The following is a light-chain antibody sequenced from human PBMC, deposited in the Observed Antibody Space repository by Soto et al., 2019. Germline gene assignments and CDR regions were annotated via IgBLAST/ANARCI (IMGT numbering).Light chain of an antibody. Sequence: EIVLTQSPGTLSLSPGERATLSCRASQSVRRSSLAWYQQKPGQAPRVLIYGVSTRAPGVSDRISGSGSGTDFTITISRLESEDFAVYYCQQYDDFVFTFGPGTKVDLK. V-gene: IGKV3-20*01. CDR1: QSVRRSS. CDR2: GVS. J-gene: IGKJ3*01. CDR3: QQYDDFVFT.